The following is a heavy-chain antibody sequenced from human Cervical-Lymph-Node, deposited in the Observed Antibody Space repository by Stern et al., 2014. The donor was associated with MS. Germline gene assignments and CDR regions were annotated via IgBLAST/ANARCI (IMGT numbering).Heavy chain of an antibody. CDR3: ARGNYDVLTDNGGHGFDI. V-gene: IGHV4-61*02. J-gene: IGHJ3*02. D-gene: IGHD3-9*01. Sequence: QLQLQESGPGLVKPSQTLSLTCTVSGGSISSGNYYWSWIRQPAGEGLEWIGRIYSSGSTQYNPPLKSRVTISADTSTEPVSLRLSSVTAADTAVYYCARGNYDVLTDNGGHGFDIWGQGTMVTVSS. CDR2: IYSSGST. CDR1: GGSISSGNYY.